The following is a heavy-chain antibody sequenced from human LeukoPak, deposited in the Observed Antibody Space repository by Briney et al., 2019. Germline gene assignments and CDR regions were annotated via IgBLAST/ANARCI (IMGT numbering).Heavy chain of an antibody. CDR2: IWYDGSNK. CDR3: AREYRPRYYYDSSGYLDY. D-gene: IGHD3-22*01. Sequence: PGGSLRLSCAASGFTFSSYGMHWVRQAPGKGLEWVAVIWYDGSNKYYADSVKGRFTISRDNSKNTLYLQMNSLRAEDTAVYYCAREYRPRYYYDSSGYLDYWGQGTLVTVSS. CDR1: GFTFSSYG. V-gene: IGHV3-33*01. J-gene: IGHJ4*02.